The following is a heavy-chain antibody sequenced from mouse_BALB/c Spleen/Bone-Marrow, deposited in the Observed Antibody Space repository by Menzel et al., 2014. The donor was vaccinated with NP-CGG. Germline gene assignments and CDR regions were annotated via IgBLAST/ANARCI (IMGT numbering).Heavy chain of an antibody. D-gene: IGHD4-1*01. Sequence: EVQLQQSGPSLVKPSQSLSLTCSVTGYSITSGYYWNWIRQFPGNKLEWMGYISYDGSNNYNPSLKNRISITRDTSKNQFFLKLNSVTTEDTATYYCARGGTGRVYFDVWGAGATVTVSS. CDR1: GYSITSGYY. CDR3: ARGGTGRVYFDV. J-gene: IGHJ1*01. CDR2: ISYDGSN. V-gene: IGHV3-6*02.